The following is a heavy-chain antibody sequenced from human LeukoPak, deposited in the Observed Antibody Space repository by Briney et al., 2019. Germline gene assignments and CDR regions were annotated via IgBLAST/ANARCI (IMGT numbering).Heavy chain of an antibody. CDR3: AKKIPTSFDP. Sequence: GGSLRLSCAASGFTFSTHAMTWVRQTPGKGLEWVSSIGGSGGGTYYAGSVKGRFTISRDNSKNMLYLQMNSLRAEDTAVYYCAKKIPTSFDPWGQGTLVTVSS. V-gene: IGHV3-23*01. CDR2: IGGSGGGT. CDR1: GFTFSTHA. J-gene: IGHJ5*02.